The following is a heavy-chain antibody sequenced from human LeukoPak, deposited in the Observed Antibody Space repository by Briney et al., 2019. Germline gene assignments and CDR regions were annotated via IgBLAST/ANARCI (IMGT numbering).Heavy chain of an antibody. D-gene: IGHD3-10*02. Sequence: PGGSLRLSCAASGFTFSSYAMSWVRQAPGKGLEWVSAISGSGGSTYYADSVKGRFTISRDNSKNTLYLQMNSLRAEDTAVYYCAKDLDYIRVSWLAADPYDYWGQGTLVTVSS. CDR1: GFTFSSYA. CDR3: AKDLDYIRVSWLAADPYDY. J-gene: IGHJ4*02. V-gene: IGHV3-23*01. CDR2: ISGSGGST.